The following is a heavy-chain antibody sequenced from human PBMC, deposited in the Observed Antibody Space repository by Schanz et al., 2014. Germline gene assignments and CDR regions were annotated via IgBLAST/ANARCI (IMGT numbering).Heavy chain of an antibody. CDR2: INGNGGIT. CDR3: ARDGDFDY. Sequence: EVQLLESGGALVQPGGSLRLSCSASGFTFSTYAMSWVRQAPGKGLEWVSAINGNGGITYYADPVKGRFTISRDNSKNTLYLEMNRLRVDDTAVYYCARDGDFDYWGQGTLVTVSS. J-gene: IGHJ4*02. V-gene: IGHV3-23*01. CDR1: GFTFSTYA.